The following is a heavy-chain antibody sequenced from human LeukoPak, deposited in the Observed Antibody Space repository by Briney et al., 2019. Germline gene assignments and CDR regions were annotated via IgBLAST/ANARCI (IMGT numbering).Heavy chain of an antibody. Sequence: QTGRSLRLSCAASGFTFSSYAMHWVRQAPGKGLEWVAVISYDGSKKYYADSVKGRFTISRDNSKNTLYLQMNSLRAEDTAVYYCAREVTEGITGTHGAYWYFDLWGRGTLVTVSS. CDR1: GFTFSSYA. D-gene: IGHD1-7*01. CDR3: AREVTEGITGTHGAYWYFDL. CDR2: ISYDGSKK. V-gene: IGHV3-30*14. J-gene: IGHJ2*01.